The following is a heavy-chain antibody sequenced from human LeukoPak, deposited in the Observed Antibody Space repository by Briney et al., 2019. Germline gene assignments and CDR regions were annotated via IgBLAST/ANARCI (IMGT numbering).Heavy chain of an antibody. CDR3: ATVAVIRGVTYFDY. D-gene: IGHD3-10*01. CDR1: GGSICSYY. Sequence: PSETLSLTCTVSGGSICSYYWSWIRQPPGKGLEWIAYLFYSGSTDYNPSLESRVTISVDTSKNQFSLKLRSVTAADTAVYCCATVAVIRGVTYFDYWGQGTLVTVSS. J-gene: IGHJ4*02. V-gene: IGHV4-59*01. CDR2: LFYSGST.